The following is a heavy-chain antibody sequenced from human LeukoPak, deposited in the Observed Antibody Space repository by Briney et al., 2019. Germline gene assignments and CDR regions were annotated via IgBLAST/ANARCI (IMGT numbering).Heavy chain of an antibody. CDR1: GFTFISHA. CDR2: ISGSGATT. D-gene: IGHD4-17*01. V-gene: IGHV3-23*01. CDR3: AKDRSDYGGYPPGAFDI. J-gene: IGHJ3*02. Sequence: GGSLRLSCRVSGFTFISHAMSWVRQAPGKGLEWVSGISGSGATTYYADSVKGRFTISRDNSKNTLYLQMNSLRAEDTAVYFCAKDRSDYGGYPPGAFDIWGQGTMVTVSS.